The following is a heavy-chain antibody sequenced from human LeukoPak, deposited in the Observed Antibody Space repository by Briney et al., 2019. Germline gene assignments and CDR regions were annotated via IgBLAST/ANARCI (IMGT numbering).Heavy chain of an antibody. D-gene: IGHD3-9*01. V-gene: IGHV1-2*02. Sequence: ASVKVSCKASGYTFTGYYMHWVRQAPGQGLEWMGWINPNSGGTNYAQKFQGRVTMTRDTSISTAYMELSRLRSDDTAVYYCARVIQYFDWACHHDAFGIWGQGTMVTVSS. CDR2: INPNSGGT. J-gene: IGHJ3*02. CDR1: GYTFTGYY. CDR3: ARVIQYFDWACHHDAFGI.